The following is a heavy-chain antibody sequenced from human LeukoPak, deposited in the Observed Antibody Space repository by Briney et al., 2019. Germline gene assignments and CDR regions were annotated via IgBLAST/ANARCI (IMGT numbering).Heavy chain of an antibody. CDR2: ISSSGSTI. CDR1: GFTLSDYY. D-gene: IGHD3-22*01. CDR3: ARNGAGWWYYDSSGYYPDDY. V-gene: IGHV3-11*01. J-gene: IGHJ4*02. Sequence: KPGGSLRLSCAASGFTLSDYYMSWIRQAPGKGLEWVSYISSSGSTIYYADSVKGRFTISRDNAKNSLYLQMNSLRAEDTAVYYCARNGAGWWYYDSSGYYPDDYWGQGTLVTVSS.